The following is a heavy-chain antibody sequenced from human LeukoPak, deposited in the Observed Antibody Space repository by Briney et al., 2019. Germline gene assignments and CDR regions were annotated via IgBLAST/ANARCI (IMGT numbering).Heavy chain of an antibody. J-gene: IGHJ3*02. Sequence: SETLSLTCTVSGGSITSYYWNWIRQPAGKGLEWIGRMYPSGRTDYNPSLKSRVTMSGDTSMNQFSLKLSSVTAADTAVYYCARDLIVGAIPDAFDIWGQGTMVTVSS. CDR3: ARDLIVGAIPDAFDI. CDR1: GGSITSYY. CDR2: MYPSGRT. D-gene: IGHD1-26*01. V-gene: IGHV4-4*07.